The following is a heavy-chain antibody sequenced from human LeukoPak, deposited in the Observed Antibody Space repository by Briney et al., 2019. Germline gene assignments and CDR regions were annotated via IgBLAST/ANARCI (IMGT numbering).Heavy chain of an antibody. CDR1: GFSISTYG. CDR3: ARAQDSSSWYLDS. D-gene: IGHD6-13*01. CDR2: LWYDGVNT. Sequence: GGSLRLSCAASGFSISTYGMHWVRQAPGKGLEWVAVLWYDGVNTYYADSVKGRFTISRDKSKNTLYLQMNSLRAEDAAVYYCARAQDSSSWYLDSWGQGTLVTVSS. V-gene: IGHV3-33*01. J-gene: IGHJ4*02.